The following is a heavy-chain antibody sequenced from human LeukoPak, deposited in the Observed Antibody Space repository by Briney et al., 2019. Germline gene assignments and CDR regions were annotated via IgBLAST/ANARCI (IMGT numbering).Heavy chain of an antibody. CDR3: AKVGNYYDFFSAAFDI. J-gene: IGHJ3*02. CDR2: INGSGSFT. Sequence: GGSLRLSCAASGFTFSNYVMGWVRQAPGKGLQWVSIINGSGSFTSYADSVKGRLTISRDNSKNTLYLQMNSLRAEDTAVYYCAKVGNYYDFFSAAFDIWSQGTMVTVSS. D-gene: IGHD3-22*01. V-gene: IGHV3-23*05. CDR1: GFTFSNYV.